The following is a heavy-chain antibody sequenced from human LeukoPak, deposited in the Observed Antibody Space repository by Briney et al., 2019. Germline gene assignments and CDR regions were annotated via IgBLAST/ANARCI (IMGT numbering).Heavy chain of an antibody. CDR3: ARGFCSGGDCYQRPNFDY. J-gene: IGHJ4*02. CDR1: GYTFIGYY. V-gene: IGHV1-2*02. CDR2: LNPNSGGT. D-gene: IGHD2-15*01. Sequence: ASVKVSCKASGYTFIGYYMHWVRQAPGQGLEWMGLLNPNSGGTNYAQEFQGRVTMTSDTSISTAYMELGRLRSDDTAVYYCARGFCSGGDCYQRPNFDYWGQGTLVTVSS.